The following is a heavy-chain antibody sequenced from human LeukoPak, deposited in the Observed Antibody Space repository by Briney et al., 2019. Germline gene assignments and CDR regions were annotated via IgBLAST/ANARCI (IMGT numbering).Heavy chain of an antibody. CDR1: GFTVSSNY. CDR3: ARDQEEVSSWYNLAYYMDV. CDR2: IYSGGST. Sequence: GGSLRLSCAASGFTVSSNYMSWVRQAPGKGLEWVSVIYSGGSTYYADSVKGRFTISRDNSKNTLYLQMNSLRAADTAVYYCARDQEEVSSWYNLAYYMDVWGKGTTVTISS. D-gene: IGHD6-13*01. V-gene: IGHV3-66*01. J-gene: IGHJ6*03.